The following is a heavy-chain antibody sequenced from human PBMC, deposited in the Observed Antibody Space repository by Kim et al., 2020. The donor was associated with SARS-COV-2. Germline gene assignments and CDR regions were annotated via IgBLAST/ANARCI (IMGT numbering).Heavy chain of an antibody. V-gene: IGHV5-51*01. CDR3: ASRRVGQDGYNYWYFDL. Sequence: GESLKISCKGSGYSFTSYWIGWVRQMPGKGLEWMGIIYPGDSDTRYSPSFQGQVTISADKSISTAYLQWSSLKASDTAMYYCASRRVGQDGYNYWYFDLWGRGTLVTVSS. J-gene: IGHJ2*01. CDR1: GYSFTSYW. D-gene: IGHD5-12*01. CDR2: IYPGDSDT.